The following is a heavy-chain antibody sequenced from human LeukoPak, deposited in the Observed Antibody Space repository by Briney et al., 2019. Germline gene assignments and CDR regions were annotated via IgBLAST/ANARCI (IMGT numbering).Heavy chain of an antibody. V-gene: IGHV1-2*06. CDR2: INPNSGGT. CDR3: ARDPLARRGTDLDY. Sequence: ASVKVSCKASGYTFTGYYMHWVRQAPRQGLEWMGRINPNSGGTNYAQKFQGRVTMTRDTSISTAYMELSRLRSDDTAVYYCARDPLARRGTDLDYWGQGTLVTVSS. J-gene: IGHJ4*02. D-gene: IGHD3-16*01. CDR1: GYTFTGYY.